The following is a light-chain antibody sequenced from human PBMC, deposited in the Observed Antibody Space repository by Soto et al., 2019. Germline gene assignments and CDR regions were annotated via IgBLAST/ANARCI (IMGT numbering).Light chain of an antibody. CDR2: SAS. CDR3: QHRSIWPVS. CDR1: QGIRND. V-gene: IGKV1-6*01. Sequence: AIQMTQSPSSLSASIGDRVTITCRASQGIRNDLGWYQQKPGKAPKLLIFSASSLQSGVPSRFSGSGSGTDFTLTISSLEPEDFAVYYCQHRSIWPVSFGQGTRLENK. J-gene: IGKJ5*01.